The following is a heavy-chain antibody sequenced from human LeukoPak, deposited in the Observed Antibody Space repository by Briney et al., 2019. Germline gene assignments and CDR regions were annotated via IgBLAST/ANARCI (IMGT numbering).Heavy chain of an antibody. CDR3: GKTTVGYSSGRYPGWPVDY. CDR1: GFTFNSYA. V-gene: IGHV3-23*01. D-gene: IGHD2-15*01. CDR2: IFGSGGSP. Sequence: GGSLILSCAASGFTFNSYAMYWVRQAPGKGLEWISGIFGSGGSPHYADSVKGRFTISRDNSQNTVYLQLGSLRVEDTAVYYCGKTTVGYSSGRYPGWPVDYWGQGALVTVSS. J-gene: IGHJ4*02.